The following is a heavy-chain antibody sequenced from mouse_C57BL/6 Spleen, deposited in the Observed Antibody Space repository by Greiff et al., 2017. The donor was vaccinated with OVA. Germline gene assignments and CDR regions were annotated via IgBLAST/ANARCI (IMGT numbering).Heavy chain of an antibody. Sequence: VQLQQSVAELVRPGASVKLSCTASGFTIKNTYMHWVKQRPEQGLEWIGRIDPANGNTKYAPKFKGKATITADTSSNTAYLQLSSLTSEDTANYYCASSSSYEYFDVWGTGTTVTVSS. CDR2: IDPANGNT. D-gene: IGHD1-1*01. CDR3: ASSSSYEYFDV. V-gene: IGHV14-3*01. CDR1: GFTIKNTY. J-gene: IGHJ1*03.